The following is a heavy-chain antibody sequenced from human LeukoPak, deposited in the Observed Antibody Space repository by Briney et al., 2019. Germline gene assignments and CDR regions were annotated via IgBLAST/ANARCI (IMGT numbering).Heavy chain of an antibody. CDR2: IIPIFGTA. V-gene: IGHV1-69*05. J-gene: IGHJ3*02. CDR3: ARPASITGTHDAFDI. Sequence: ASVKVSCKASGGTFSSYAISRVRQAPGQGLEWMGGIIPIFGTANYAQKFQGRVTITTDESTSTAYMELSSLRSEDTAVYYCARPASITGTHDAFDIWGQGTMVTVSS. CDR1: GGTFSSYA. D-gene: IGHD1-20*01.